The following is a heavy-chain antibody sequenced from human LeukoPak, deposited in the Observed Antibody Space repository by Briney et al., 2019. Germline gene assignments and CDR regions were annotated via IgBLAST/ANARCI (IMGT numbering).Heavy chain of an antibody. CDR2: IYYSGST. D-gene: IGHD2/OR15-2a*01. V-gene: IGHV4-61*01. J-gene: IGHJ3*02. CDR1: GGSISSSSYY. Sequence: SETLSLTCTVSGGSISSSSYYWDWIRQPPGKGLEWIGYIYYSGSTNYNPSLKSRVTISVDTSKNQFSLKLSSVTAADTAVYYCARDFSDAFDIWGQGTMVTVSS. CDR3: ARDFSDAFDI.